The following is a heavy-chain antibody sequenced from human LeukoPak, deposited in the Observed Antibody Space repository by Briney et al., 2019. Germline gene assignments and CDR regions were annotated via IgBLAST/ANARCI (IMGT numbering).Heavy chain of an antibody. CDR1: RGSISNSNYF. CDR3: ARSDSSSWYGKVMVGYNWFDP. V-gene: IGHV4-39*07. D-gene: IGHD6-13*01. CDR2: IFYSGST. Sequence: SETLSLTCSVSRGSISNSNYFWGWIRQPPGKGLEWTGSIFYSGSTYYNPSLKSRVTISVDTSKNQFSLKLSSVTAADTAVYYCARSDSSSWYGKVMVGYNWFDPWGQGTLVTVSS. J-gene: IGHJ5*02.